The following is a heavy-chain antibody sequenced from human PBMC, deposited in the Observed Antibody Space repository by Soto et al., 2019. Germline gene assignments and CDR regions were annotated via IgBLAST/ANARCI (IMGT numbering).Heavy chain of an antibody. Sequence: GGSLRLSCAASGFGFTFGTSAMGWVRQAPGKGLEWVSTFRESGGTTNYANSVKGRFTISRDNSKNMLYLQMNSLRAEDTAVYYCARDTYYYDSSDHFSADAFDIWGQGTMVTVSS. V-gene: IGHV3-23*01. CDR1: GFGFTFGTSA. CDR2: FRESGGTT. J-gene: IGHJ3*02. CDR3: ARDTYYYDSSDHFSADAFDI. D-gene: IGHD3-22*01.